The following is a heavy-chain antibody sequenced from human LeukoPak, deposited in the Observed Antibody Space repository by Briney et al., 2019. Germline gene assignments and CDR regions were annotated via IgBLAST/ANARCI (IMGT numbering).Heavy chain of an antibody. CDR3: ARAAYYGSGSIYYYYYMDV. D-gene: IGHD3-10*01. V-gene: IGHV1-18*01. CDR2: ISAYNGNT. J-gene: IGHJ6*03. Sequence: GASVKVSCKASGYTFTSYGISWVRQAPGQGLEWMGWISAYNGNTNYAQKLQGRVTMTTDTSTSTAYMELRSLRSDDTAVYYCARAAYYGSGSIYYYYYMDVWGKGTTVTISS. CDR1: GYTFTSYG.